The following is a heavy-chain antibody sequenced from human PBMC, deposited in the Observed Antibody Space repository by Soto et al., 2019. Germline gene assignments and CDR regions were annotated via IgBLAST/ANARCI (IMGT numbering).Heavy chain of an antibody. J-gene: IGHJ6*03. CDR1: GYTFTSYY. Sequence: ASVKVSCKASGYTFTSYYINCVRHATGQGLEWMGWMNPNSGNTGYAQKFQGRVTMTRNTSISTAYMELSSLRSEDTAVYYCARDVVVPAAMPRGVWYYYYYMDVWGKGTTVTVSS. D-gene: IGHD2-2*01. CDR3: ARDVVVPAAMPRGVWYYYYYMDV. V-gene: IGHV1-8*01. CDR2: MNPNSGNT.